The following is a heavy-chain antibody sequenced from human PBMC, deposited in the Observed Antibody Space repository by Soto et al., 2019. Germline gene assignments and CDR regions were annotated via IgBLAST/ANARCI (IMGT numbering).Heavy chain of an antibody. J-gene: IGHJ6*02. CDR1: GGTFSSYA. D-gene: IGHD2-2*02. Sequence: QVQLVQSGAEVKKPGSSVKVSCKASGGTFSSYAISWVRQAPGQGLEWMGGIIPIFGTANYAQKFQGRVTITADESTSTAYTELSSLRSEDTAVYYCARDRARVVVPAAIRPYYYGMDVWGQGTTVTVSS. CDR3: ARDRARVVVPAAIRPYYYGMDV. CDR2: IIPIFGTA. V-gene: IGHV1-69*01.